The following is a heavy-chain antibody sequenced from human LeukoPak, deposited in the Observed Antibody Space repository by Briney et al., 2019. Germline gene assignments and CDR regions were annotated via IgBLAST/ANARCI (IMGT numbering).Heavy chain of an antibody. CDR2: NNAGNGKT. CDR3: ARGIWSSHNKDYYFDY. D-gene: IGHD2-21*01. V-gene: IGHV1-3*01. Sequence: ASVKVSCKASGYTFTNYAMNWVRQAPGQRLEWMGWNNAGNGKTKSSQRFQDRVTITRDTSASTAYMELNSLRSEDTAVYYCARGIWSSHNKDYYFDYWGQGSLVTVSS. J-gene: IGHJ4*02. CDR1: GYTFTNYA.